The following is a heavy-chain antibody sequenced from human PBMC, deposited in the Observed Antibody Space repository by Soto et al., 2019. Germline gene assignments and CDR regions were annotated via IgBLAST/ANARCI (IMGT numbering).Heavy chain of an antibody. V-gene: IGHV3-23*01. CDR3: AKELNSHRTTILLRVGMDV. J-gene: IGHJ6*02. D-gene: IGHD3-9*01. CDR2: ISGSGAST. CDR1: GFTFSSYI. Sequence: EVQLLESGGGLVQPGGSLRLSCGASGFTFSSYIMTWVRQAPGKGLERVSSISGSGASTDYTDSVQGRFTISRDNSKNTLYLQMSSLRVEDSAVYYCAKELNSHRTTILLRVGMDVWGQGTTVTVSS.